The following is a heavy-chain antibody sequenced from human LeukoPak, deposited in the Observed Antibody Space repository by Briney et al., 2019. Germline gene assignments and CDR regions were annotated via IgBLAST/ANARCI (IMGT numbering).Heavy chain of an antibody. J-gene: IGHJ4*02. CDR1: GYTFTSYG. V-gene: IGHV1-8*02. D-gene: IGHD6-13*01. Sequence: ASVKVSCKASGYTFTSYGISWVRQAPGQGLEWMGWMNPNSGNTGYAQKFQGRVTMTRNTSISTAYMELSSLRSEDTAVYYCARVGAAAAPGDYWGQGTLVTVSS. CDR2: MNPNSGNT. CDR3: ARVGAAAAPGDY.